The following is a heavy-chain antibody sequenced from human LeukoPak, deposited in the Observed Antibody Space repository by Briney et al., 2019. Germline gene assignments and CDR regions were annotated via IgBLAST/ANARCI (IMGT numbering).Heavy chain of an antibody. CDR2: ISYLGSNK. CDR1: GFTFSTYG. CDR3: AKHPGDFTGIVHYYYMDV. V-gene: IGHV3-30*18. Sequence: GGSLRLSCAASGFTFSTYGMHWVRQPPGKGLEWVAIISYLGSNKYYADSVKGRFTISGDNSKNTLYLQTNSLTAEDTAVYYCAKHPGDFTGIVHYYYMDVWGTGTTVTVSS. J-gene: IGHJ6*03. D-gene: IGHD6-6*01.